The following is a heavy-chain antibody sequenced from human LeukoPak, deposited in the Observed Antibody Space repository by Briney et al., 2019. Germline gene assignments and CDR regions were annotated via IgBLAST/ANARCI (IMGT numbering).Heavy chain of an antibody. CDR3: ARDGDQQGEYFQH. CDR2: ISYDGSNK. CDR1: GFTLSTNS. D-gene: IGHD6-13*01. J-gene: IGHJ1*01. Sequence: GGSLRLSCAASGFTLSTNSMHWVRQAPGKGLEWLAVISYDGSNKYYADSVKGRFTISRDRSKNTVYLQMNSLRPEDTAVYSCARDGDQQGEYFQHWGQGTLVTVSS. V-gene: IGHV3-30-3*01.